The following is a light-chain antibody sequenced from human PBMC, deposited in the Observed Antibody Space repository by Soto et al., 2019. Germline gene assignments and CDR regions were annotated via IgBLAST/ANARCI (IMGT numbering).Light chain of an antibody. CDR1: SSDVGGYNY. CDR3: SSYTSIDTWV. Sequence: QSALTQPASVSGSPGQSITITCTGTSSDVGGYNYVSWYQQHPGKAPKVLISDVSNLPSGISNRFSGSKSGNTASLTIFGLQAEDEADYYCSSYTSIDTWVFGTGTKLTVL. CDR2: DVS. V-gene: IGLV2-14*03. J-gene: IGLJ1*01.